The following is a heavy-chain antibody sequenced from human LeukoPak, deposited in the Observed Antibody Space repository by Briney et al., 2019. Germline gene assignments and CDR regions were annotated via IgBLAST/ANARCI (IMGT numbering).Heavy chain of an antibody. D-gene: IGHD2-15*01. Sequence: PSETLSLTCTVSGGSISSYYWSWLRQPPGKGLERIGYIYYSGSTNYNPSLKSRVTISVDTSKNQFSLKLRYVTAADTADYYCAGGGGYCSGGSCYDYYYYYYMDVWGKGTTVTVSS. CDR3: AGGGGYCSGGSCYDYYYYYYMDV. CDR2: IYYSGST. CDR1: GGSISSYY. J-gene: IGHJ6*03. V-gene: IGHV4-59*01.